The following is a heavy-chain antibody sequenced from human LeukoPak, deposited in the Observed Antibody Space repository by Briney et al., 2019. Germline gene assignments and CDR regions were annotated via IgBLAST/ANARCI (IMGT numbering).Heavy chain of an antibody. CDR3: ARGYYYYYYMDV. V-gene: IGHV4-59*01. J-gene: IGHJ6*03. CDR1: GGSISSYY. Sequence: SETLSLTCTVSGGSISSYYWSWIRQPPGKGLEWIGYIYYSGSTNYNPSLKSRVTISVDTSKNQFSLKLSSVTAADTAVYYCARGYYYYYYMDVWGKGTTVTVSS. CDR2: IYYSGST.